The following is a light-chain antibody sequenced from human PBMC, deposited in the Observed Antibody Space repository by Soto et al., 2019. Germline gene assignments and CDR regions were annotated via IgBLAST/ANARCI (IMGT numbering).Light chain of an antibody. Sequence: QSVLTQPPSVSAAPGQRVTISCIESSSNIGAGYEAHWYQQVPGTAPKLLIYENNNRPSGVPDRFSGSKSGTSASLAITGLQAEDEAEYYCQSYDSSLSGYVFGTGTKLTVL. CDR1: SSNIGAGYE. V-gene: IGLV1-40*01. J-gene: IGLJ1*01. CDR2: ENN. CDR3: QSYDSSLSGYV.